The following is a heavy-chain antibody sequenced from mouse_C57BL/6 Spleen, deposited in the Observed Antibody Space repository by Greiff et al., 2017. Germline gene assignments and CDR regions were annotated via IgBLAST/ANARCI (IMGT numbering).Heavy chain of an antibody. CDR3: TRPHYGSSLDY. D-gene: IGHD1-1*01. CDR2: IDPETGGT. Sequence: QVQLQQSGAELVRPGASVTLSCKASGYTFTDYEMHWVKQTPVHGLEWIGAIDPETGGTAYNQKFKGKAILTADKSSSTAYMELRSLTSDDSAVYYCTRPHYGSSLDYWGQGTSVTVSS. CDR1: GYTFTDYE. J-gene: IGHJ4*01. V-gene: IGHV1-15*01.